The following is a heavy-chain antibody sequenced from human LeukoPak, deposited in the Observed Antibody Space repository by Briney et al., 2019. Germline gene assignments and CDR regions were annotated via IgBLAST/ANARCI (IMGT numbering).Heavy chain of an antibody. V-gene: IGHV4-34*01. Sequence: SETLSLTCAVYGGSFSGYYWSWIRQPPGKGLEWIGEINHSGSTNYNPSLKSRVAISVDTSKNQFSLKLSSVTAADTAVYYCAGYQEGGIDAFDIWGQGTMVAVSS. CDR1: GGSFSGYY. J-gene: IGHJ3*02. CDR3: AGYQEGGIDAFDI. D-gene: IGHD2-2*01. CDR2: INHSGST.